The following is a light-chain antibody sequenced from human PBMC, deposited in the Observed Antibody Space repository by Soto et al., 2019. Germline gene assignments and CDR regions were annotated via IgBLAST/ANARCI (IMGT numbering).Light chain of an antibody. CDR2: EVS. CDR1: SSDVGGYNY. Sequence: LKQPVSGSGFHGDSLTISSNRTSSDVGGYNYVSWYQQHPGKAPKLMIYEVSKRPSGVPDRFSGSKSGNTASLTVSGLQAEDEADYCNSYAGSNTLYVFGTGTKVTVL. V-gene: IGLV2-8*01. J-gene: IGLJ1*01. CDR3: NSYAGSNTLYV.